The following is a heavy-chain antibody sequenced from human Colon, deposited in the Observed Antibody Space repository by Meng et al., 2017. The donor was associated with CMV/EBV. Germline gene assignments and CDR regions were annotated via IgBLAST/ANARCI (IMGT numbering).Heavy chain of an antibody. CDR2: ISSDGTGT. D-gene: IGHD3-10*01. V-gene: IGHV3-74*01. Sequence: GESLKISCEASGFTFSDYWMHWVRHTPGKGLEWVSRISSDGTGTTYADSVKGRFTISRDNANNTAYLQMNSLRAEDAAVYYCGRDYYGWETDHWGQGTPVTVSS. CDR3: GRDYYGWETDH. J-gene: IGHJ5*02. CDR1: GFTFSDYW.